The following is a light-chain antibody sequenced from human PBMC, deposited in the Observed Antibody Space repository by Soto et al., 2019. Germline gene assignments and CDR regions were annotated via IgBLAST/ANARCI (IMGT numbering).Light chain of an antibody. J-gene: IGKJ5*01. Sequence: EIVLTQSPATLSLSPGERGTLSCGASQSVSSNLAWYQQKPGQAPRLLIYESSNRATGIAARFSGSGSGTDFTLTISSLEPEDFAVYYCQQRSNWPPTFGQGTRLEIK. CDR3: QQRSNWPPT. CDR1: QSVSSN. V-gene: IGKV3-11*01. CDR2: ESS.